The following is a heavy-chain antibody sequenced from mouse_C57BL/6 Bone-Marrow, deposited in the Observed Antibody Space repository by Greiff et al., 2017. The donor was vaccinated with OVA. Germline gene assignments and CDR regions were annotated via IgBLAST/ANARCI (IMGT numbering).Heavy chain of an antibody. CDR1: GFSLPSYG. J-gene: IGHJ4*01. CDR2: IWRGGST. V-gene: IGHV2-5*01. CDR3: AISYSARAMDD. D-gene: IGHD2-12*01. Sequence: QVQLKESGPGLVQPSQSLSITCTVSGFSLPSYGVHWVRQSPGTGLEWLGVIWRGGSTDYNAAFMSRLSITKDNSKSQGFCKMNSLQADDTAIYDCAISYSARAMDDWGQGTSVTVSS.